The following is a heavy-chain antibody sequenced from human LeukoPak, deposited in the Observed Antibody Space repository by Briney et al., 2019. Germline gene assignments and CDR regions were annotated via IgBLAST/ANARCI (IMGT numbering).Heavy chain of an antibody. Sequence: PSETLSLTCTVSGGSIESYFWSWIRQPAGQGLEWVGRIYASGSTYYNPSLKSRVTISVDTSKNQFSLKLSSVTAADTAVYYCARERHLVRGVIINERDYYHMDVWGKGTTVTVSS. D-gene: IGHD3-10*01. CDR2: IYASGST. V-gene: IGHV4-4*07. CDR1: GGSIESYF. J-gene: IGHJ6*03. CDR3: ARERHLVRGVIINERDYYHMDV.